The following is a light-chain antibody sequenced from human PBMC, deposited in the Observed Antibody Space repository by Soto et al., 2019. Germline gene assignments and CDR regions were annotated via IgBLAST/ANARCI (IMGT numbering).Light chain of an antibody. CDR3: QQRAKWPRT. J-gene: IGKJ1*01. CDR2: GAS. V-gene: IGKV3-11*01. Sequence: EIVLTQSPATLSLSPGERATLSCWASQSVSNSLAWLQQRPGQAPGLLIYGASDRATGIPARFSGTGSGIDFTLTISSLEPEDFAVYYCQQRAKWPRTFGQGTKVDIK. CDR1: QSVSNS.